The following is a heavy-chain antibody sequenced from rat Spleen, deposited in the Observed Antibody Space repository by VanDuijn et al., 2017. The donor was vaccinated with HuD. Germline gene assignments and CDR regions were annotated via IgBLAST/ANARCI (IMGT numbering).Heavy chain of an antibody. Sequence: QVQLKESGPGLVQPSQTLSLTCTVSGFSLSNYGVIWVRQPPGKGLEWMGVIWGNGSPNYNSALKSRLSISRDTSKSQVYLKMNSLQTDDTAIYFCTRSPYYSTYINYVMDAWGQGASVTVSS. D-gene: IGHD1-2*01. CDR2: IWGNGSP. J-gene: IGHJ4*01. CDR3: TRSPYYSTYINYVMDA. CDR1: GFSLSNYG. V-gene: IGHV2-13*01.